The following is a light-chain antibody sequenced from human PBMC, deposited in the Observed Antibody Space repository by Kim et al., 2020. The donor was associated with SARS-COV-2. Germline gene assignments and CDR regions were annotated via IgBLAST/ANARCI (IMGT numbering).Light chain of an antibody. CDR3: QQRSRWPPVLT. J-gene: IGKJ4*01. CDR1: QTITTY. Sequence: PGERATLSCRASQTITTYLAWYQQKPGQPPRLLIYETSTRAAGVPVRFTGSGSGIDFTLTITSLEPEDFAIYYCQQRSRWPPVLTFGGGTKVDIK. V-gene: IGKV3-11*01. CDR2: ETS.